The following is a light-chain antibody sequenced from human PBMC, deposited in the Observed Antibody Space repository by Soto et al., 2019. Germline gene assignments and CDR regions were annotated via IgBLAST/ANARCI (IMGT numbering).Light chain of an antibody. CDR1: QSVSSN. Sequence: EIVMTQSPATLSVSPGERATLSCRASQSVSSNLAWYQQKPGQAPRLLIYGASTRATGIPARFSGSGSGTACTLTISSLQSGDFAVYYCQQYNNWPPGVTFGPGTQVDIK. J-gene: IGKJ3*01. CDR2: GAS. CDR3: QQYNNWPPGVT. V-gene: IGKV3-15*01.